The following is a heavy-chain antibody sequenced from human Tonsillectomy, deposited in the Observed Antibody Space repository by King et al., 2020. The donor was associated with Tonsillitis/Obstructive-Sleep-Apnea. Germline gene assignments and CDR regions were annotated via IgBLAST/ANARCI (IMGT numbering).Heavy chain of an antibody. CDR1: GFTFSSYA. Sequence: VRLVESGGGLVQPGGSLRLSCAASGFTFSSYAMSWVRQAPGKGLEWVSAISGSGGSTYYADSVKGRFTISRDNSRNTLYLQMNSLRAEDTAVYYCATPMVRGVIRAFDYWGQGTLVTVSS. J-gene: IGHJ4*02. CDR3: ATPMVRGVIRAFDY. D-gene: IGHD3-10*01. CDR2: ISGSGGST. V-gene: IGHV3-23*04.